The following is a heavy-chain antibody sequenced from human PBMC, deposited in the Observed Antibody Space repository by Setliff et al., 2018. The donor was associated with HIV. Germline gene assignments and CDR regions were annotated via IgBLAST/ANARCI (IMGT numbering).Heavy chain of an antibody. J-gene: IGHJ6*03. V-gene: IGHV4-34*01. CDR2: INHSGST. D-gene: IGHD5-12*01. Sequence: SETLSLTCAVYGGSFSEYYWSWIRQSPGKGLEWIGEINHSGSTHYNPPLKSRATISVDTSKNQFSLRLNSVAAADTAVYYCARGATLLPGYSDRWEYFYMDVWGKGTTVTVYS. CDR3: ARGATLLPGYSDRWEYFYMDV. CDR1: GGSFSEYY.